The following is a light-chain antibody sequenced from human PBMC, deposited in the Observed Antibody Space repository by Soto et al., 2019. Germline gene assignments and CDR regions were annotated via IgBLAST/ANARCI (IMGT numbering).Light chain of an antibody. Sequence: EIVLTQSPATLSLSPGERATFSCRASQSVSSDLVWYQHKPGQAPRLLIYDASNRATGIPARFSGSGSGTDFTRTISSLEPEDVAVYYCQQRSNWPPLTFGGGTKVEIK. CDR2: DAS. V-gene: IGKV3-11*01. CDR3: QQRSNWPPLT. J-gene: IGKJ4*01. CDR1: QSVSSD.